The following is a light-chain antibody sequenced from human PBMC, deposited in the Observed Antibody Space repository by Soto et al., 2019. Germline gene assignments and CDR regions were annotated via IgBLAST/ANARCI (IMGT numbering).Light chain of an antibody. V-gene: IGKV3-15*01. Sequence: EIVMTQSPGTLSVSPGERATLCCRAGQGVTTNFAWYQQKSGQSPRLLIYDVSIRATGVPARFSGTGSETDFTLTISSLQSEDFAVYYCQQYNNWPITFGQGTRLEIK. CDR3: QQYNNWPIT. CDR1: QGVTTN. CDR2: DVS. J-gene: IGKJ5*01.